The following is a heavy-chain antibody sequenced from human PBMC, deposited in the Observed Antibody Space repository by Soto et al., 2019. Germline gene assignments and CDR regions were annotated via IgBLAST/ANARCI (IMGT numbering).Heavy chain of an antibody. D-gene: IGHD2-21*01. CDR1: GFTFSDYY. CDR3: ASMPYCGDECYYNY. CDR2: IDTSGRSI. J-gene: IGHJ4*02. Sequence: KTGGSLRLSCEASGFTFSDYYMSWIRQAPGMGLEWISYIDTSGRSIYYADSVKGRFTISRDNAKNSLSLQMNSLRAEDTAVYYCASMPYCGDECYYNYWGQGILVTVSS. V-gene: IGHV3-11*01.